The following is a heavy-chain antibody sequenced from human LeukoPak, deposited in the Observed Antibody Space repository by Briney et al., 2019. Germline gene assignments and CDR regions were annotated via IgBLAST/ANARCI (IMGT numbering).Heavy chain of an antibody. J-gene: IGHJ3*02. Sequence: PSETLSLTCTVSGGSISSYYWSWIRQPPGKGLEWIGYIYYSGSTNYNPSLKSRVTISVDTSKNQFSLKLSSVTAADTAVYYCARAVIVGATKDAFDIWGQGTMVTVSS. V-gene: IGHV4-59*01. CDR1: GGSISSYY. D-gene: IGHD1-26*01. CDR3: ARAVIVGATKDAFDI. CDR2: IYYSGST.